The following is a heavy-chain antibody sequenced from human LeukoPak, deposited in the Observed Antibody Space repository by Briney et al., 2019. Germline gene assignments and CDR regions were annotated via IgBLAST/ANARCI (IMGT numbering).Heavy chain of an antibody. CDR2: MYNSGST. D-gene: IGHD2-2*01. J-gene: IGHJ4*02. V-gene: IGHV4-59*01. Sequence: PSETLSLTCTVSGASIRSYYWSWIRQPPGRGLEWIGYMYNSGSTYYNPSLKSRVTISGDTSKNQFSLKLTSVTAADTAVYYCARLGGPAAVDYWGQGTLVTVSS. CDR3: ARLGGPAAVDY. CDR1: GASIRSYY.